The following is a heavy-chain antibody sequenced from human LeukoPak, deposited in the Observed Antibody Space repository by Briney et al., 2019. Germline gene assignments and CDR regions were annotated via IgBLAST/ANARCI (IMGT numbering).Heavy chain of an antibody. V-gene: IGHV1-18*04. CDR3: AREGPPFYYYYMDV. J-gene: IGHJ6*03. Sequence: ASVKVSCKASGYIFTAYYLHWVRQAPGQGLEWMGWISTYNGNTNHAQKLQGRVTMTTDTSTSIAYMELRSLRSDDTAVYYCAREGPPFYYYYMDVWGKGTTVTVSS. CDR1: GYIFTAYY. CDR2: ISTYNGNT.